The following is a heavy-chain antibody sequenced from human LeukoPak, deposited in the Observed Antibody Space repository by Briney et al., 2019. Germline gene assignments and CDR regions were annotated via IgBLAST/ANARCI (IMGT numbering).Heavy chain of an antibody. Sequence: SETLSLTCTVSGGSISSGYYYWGWIRQPPGKGLEWIGSIYYSGSTYYNPSLKSRVTISVDTSKNQFSLKLSSVTAADTAVYYCARDDSSWANYYYYGMDVWGQGTTVTVSS. CDR1: GGSISSGYYY. CDR2: IYYSGST. J-gene: IGHJ6*02. D-gene: IGHD6-13*01. V-gene: IGHV4-39*07. CDR3: ARDDSSWANYYYYGMDV.